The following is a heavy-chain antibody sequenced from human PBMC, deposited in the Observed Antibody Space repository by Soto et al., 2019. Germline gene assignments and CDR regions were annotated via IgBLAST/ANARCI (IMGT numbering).Heavy chain of an antibody. CDR3: ARAPDYYDSSGYYWEY. V-gene: IGHV3-48*01. CDR1: GFTFSTYS. J-gene: IGHJ4*02. CDR2: ISSSGSTI. D-gene: IGHD3-22*01. Sequence: PGGSLRLSCAASGFTFSTYSMNWVRQAPGKGLEWVSYISSSGSTIYYADSVKGRFTISRDNAKNSLSLQMNSLRAEDTAVYYCARAPDYYDSSGYYWEYWGQGTLVTVSS.